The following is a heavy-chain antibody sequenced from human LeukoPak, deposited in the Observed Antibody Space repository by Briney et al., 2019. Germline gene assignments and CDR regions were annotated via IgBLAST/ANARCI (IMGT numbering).Heavy chain of an antibody. D-gene: IGHD7-27*01. CDR2: ISHSGSTT. Sequence: SETLSLTCGVYGGTFSAYYWSWIRQPPGKGLEWIGEISHSGSTTNYNPSLKSRVTISADTSKNQFSLKLSSVTAADTAVYYCASRKLGNDYWGQGTLVTVSS. CDR3: ASRKLGNDY. V-gene: IGHV4-34*01. CDR1: GGTFSAYY. J-gene: IGHJ4*02.